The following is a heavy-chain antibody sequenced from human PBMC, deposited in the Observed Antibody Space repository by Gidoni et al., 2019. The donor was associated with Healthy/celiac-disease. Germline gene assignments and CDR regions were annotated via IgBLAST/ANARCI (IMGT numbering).Heavy chain of an antibody. Sequence: QVQLQESGPGLVKPSQTLSLTCTVSGGSISSGSYYWSWIRQPAGKGLEWIGRIYTSGSTNYNPSLKSRVTISVDTSKNQFSLKLSSVTAADTAVYYCARNGYSSSWYGYYYYYGMDVWGQGTTVTVSS. CDR1: GGSISSGSYY. CDR3: ARNGYSSSWYGYYYYYGMDV. J-gene: IGHJ6*02. V-gene: IGHV4-61*02. D-gene: IGHD6-13*01. CDR2: IYTSGST.